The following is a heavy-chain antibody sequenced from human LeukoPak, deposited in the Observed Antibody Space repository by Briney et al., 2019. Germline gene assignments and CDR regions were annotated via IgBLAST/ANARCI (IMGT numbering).Heavy chain of an antibody. Sequence: SETLSLTCTVSGYSIGSGYYWGWIRQPPGKGLEWIGSIYHSGKAYYNPSLKSRVTISVDTSKNQFSLRLSSVTAADTAVYYCARDNLPAGINDAFDIWGQGTRVTVSS. D-gene: IGHD6-13*01. CDR2: IYHSGKA. V-gene: IGHV4-38-2*02. CDR3: ARDNLPAGINDAFDI. CDR1: GYSIGSGYY. J-gene: IGHJ3*02.